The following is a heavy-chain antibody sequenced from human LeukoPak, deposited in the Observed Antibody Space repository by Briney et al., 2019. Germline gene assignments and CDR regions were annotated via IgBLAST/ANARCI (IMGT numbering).Heavy chain of an antibody. CDR2: ISYDGSNK. V-gene: IGHV3-30*04. CDR3: ARDGIAAAAPNWFDP. CDR1: GFTFSSYA. Sequence: PGGSLRLSCAASGFTFSSYAMHWVRRAPGKGLEWVAVISYDGSNKYYADSVKGRFTISRDNSKNTLYLQMNSLRAEDTAVYYCARDGIAAAAPNWFDPWGQGTLVTVSS. J-gene: IGHJ5*02. D-gene: IGHD6-13*01.